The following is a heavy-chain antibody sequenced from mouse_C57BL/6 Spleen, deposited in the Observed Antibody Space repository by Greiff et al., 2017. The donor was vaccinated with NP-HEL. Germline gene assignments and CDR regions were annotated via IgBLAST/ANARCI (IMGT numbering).Heavy chain of an antibody. CDR1: GYTFTDYY. V-gene: IGHV1-75*01. J-gene: IGHJ4*01. CDR2: IFPGSGST. Sequence: VQLQQPGAELVKPGASVKISCKASGYTFTDYYINWVKQRPGQGLEWIGWIFPGSGSTYYNEKFKGKATLTVDKSSSTAYMLLSSLTSEDSAVYFCARRDGSSYNYAMDYWGQGTSVTVSS. D-gene: IGHD1-1*01. CDR3: ARRDGSSYNYAMDY.